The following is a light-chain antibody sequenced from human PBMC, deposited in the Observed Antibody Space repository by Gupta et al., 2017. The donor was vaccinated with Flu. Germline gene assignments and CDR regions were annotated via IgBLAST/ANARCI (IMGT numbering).Light chain of an antibody. CDR2: GAS. V-gene: IGKV3-15*01. Sequence: RATLSCRASQSVSSNVAWYQQKPGQAPRLLIYGASTRATGIPARFSGSGSGTEFTLTISSLQSEDFAVYYCQQYNNWPPGITFGGGTKVEIK. CDR1: QSVSSN. J-gene: IGKJ4*01. CDR3: QQYNNWPPGIT.